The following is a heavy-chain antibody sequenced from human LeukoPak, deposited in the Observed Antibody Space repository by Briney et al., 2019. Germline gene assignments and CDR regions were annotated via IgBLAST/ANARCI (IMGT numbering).Heavy chain of an antibody. Sequence: GGSLRLSCVGSGFIFDDYGMHWVRQVPGKGLEWVSGINWNSVTIGYADSVKGRFTISRDNAKNSLYLQMNSLSVEDTAVYYCAGGAGSYYDFWSGYYTGSGLDYYYGMDVWGQGTTVTVSS. CDR2: INWNSVTI. J-gene: IGHJ6*02. V-gene: IGHV3-9*01. CDR3: AGGAGSYYDFWSGYYTGSGLDYYYGMDV. CDR1: GFIFDDYG. D-gene: IGHD3-3*01.